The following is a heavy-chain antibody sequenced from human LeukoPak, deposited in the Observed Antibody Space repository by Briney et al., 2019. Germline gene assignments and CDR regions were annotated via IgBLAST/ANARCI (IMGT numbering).Heavy chain of an antibody. CDR1: GFTFDDYT. CDR2: ISGSGGST. V-gene: IGHV3-23*01. D-gene: IGHD3-3*01. J-gene: IGHJ4*02. Sequence: SGGSLRLSCAASGFTFDDYTMHWVRQAPGKGLEWVSAISGSGGSTYYADSVKGRFTISRDNSKNTLYLQMNSLRAEDTAVYYCAKMGYDFWSGYCDYWGQGTLVTVSS. CDR3: AKMGYDFWSGYCDY.